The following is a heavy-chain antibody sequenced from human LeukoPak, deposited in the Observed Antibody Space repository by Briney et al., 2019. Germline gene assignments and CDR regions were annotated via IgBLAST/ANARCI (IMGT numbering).Heavy chain of an antibody. CDR3: AKASGGSGAYFDY. D-gene: IGHD2-15*01. J-gene: IGHJ4*02. CDR2: ASYDGSNK. CDR1: GFTFSSYW. V-gene: IGHV3-30*18. Sequence: GGSLRLSRSASGFTFSSYWMSWVGQAPGKGLEGLVVASYDGSNKYYTDSAKGRFTISRDNSKNTLYLQMNSLRAEDTAVYYCAKASGGSGAYFDYWGQGTLVTVSS.